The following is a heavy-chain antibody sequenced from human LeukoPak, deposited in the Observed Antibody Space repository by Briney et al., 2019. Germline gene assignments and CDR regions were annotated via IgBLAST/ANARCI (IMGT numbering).Heavy chain of an antibody. V-gene: IGHV4-38-2*02. D-gene: IGHD6-13*01. J-gene: IGHJ4*02. CDR1: GYSISSGYY. CDR2: ISHSGST. CDR3: ASSGSSWYDRDY. Sequence: SETLSLTCTVSGYSISSGYYWGWIRQPPGKGLKWIGSISHSGSTYYNPSLKSRVTISVDTSKNQLSLKLSSVTAADTAVYYCASSGSSWYDRDYWGQGTLVTVSS.